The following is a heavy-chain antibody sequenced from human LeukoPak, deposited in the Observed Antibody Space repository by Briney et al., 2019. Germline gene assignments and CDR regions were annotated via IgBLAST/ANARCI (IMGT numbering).Heavy chain of an antibody. CDR3: ARHSRSWGLTTVVNVDL. D-gene: IGHD4-23*01. J-gene: IGHJ5*02. CDR1: GGSINNYC. Sequence: SETLSLTCTASGGSINNYCWSWVRQPPGKGLEWLGYVYDSGGTNYNPSLRSRVTISVDRLNNQLSLELSSVTAADTAVYYCARHSRSWGLTTVVNVDLWGQGTLVTVSS. CDR2: VYDSGGT. V-gene: IGHV4-59*08.